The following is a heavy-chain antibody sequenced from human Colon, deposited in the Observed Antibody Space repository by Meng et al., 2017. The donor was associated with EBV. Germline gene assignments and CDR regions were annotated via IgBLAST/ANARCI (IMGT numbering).Heavy chain of an antibody. V-gene: IGHV4-39*01. CDR1: GGSISIMSYY. CDR3: ARRRYYYGSGSYHSYYFDY. J-gene: IGHJ4*02. CDR2: IYYNGST. Sequence: QLQVQESEPGWVKPSETLSPNCTVSGGSISIMSYYWGWIRQPPGKGLEWIGSIYYNGSTYYNPSLKSRVTISVDTSKNQFSLKLNSVTAADAAVYYCARRRYYYGSGSYHSYYFDYWGQGALVTVSS. D-gene: IGHD3-10*01.